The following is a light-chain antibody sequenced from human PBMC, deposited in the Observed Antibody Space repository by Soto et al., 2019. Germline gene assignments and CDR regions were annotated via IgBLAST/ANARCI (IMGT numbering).Light chain of an antibody. J-gene: IGLJ2*01. V-gene: IGLV1-44*01. CDR1: NSNIGRNT. CDR3: AAWDDSLNAVV. CDR2: SNN. Sequence: QSVLTQPPSASGTPGQRVTISCSGSNSNIGRNTVNWYQQLPGTAPKVLIYSNNQPPSGVPDRLSGSKSGTSASLAISGLQSEDEADYYCAAWDDSLNAVVFGGGTKLTVL.